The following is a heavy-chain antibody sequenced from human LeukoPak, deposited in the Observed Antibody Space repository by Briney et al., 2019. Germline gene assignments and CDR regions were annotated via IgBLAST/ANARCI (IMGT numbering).Heavy chain of an antibody. D-gene: IGHD3-3*01. CDR2: IYYSGST. V-gene: IGHV4-30-4*01. Sequence: SQTLSLTCTVSGGSISSGDYYWSWIRQPPGKGLEWIGYIYYSGSTYYNPSLKSRVTISVDTSKNQFSLKLSSVTAADTAVYYCARDGNDFWSDYYYGMDVWGQGTTVTVSS. CDR1: GGSISSGDYY. CDR3: ARDGNDFWSDYYYGMDV. J-gene: IGHJ6*02.